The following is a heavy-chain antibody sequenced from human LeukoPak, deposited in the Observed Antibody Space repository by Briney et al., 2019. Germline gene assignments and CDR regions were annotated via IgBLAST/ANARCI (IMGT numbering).Heavy chain of an antibody. D-gene: IGHD3-22*01. Sequence: GGSLRLSCAASGFTFSSYAMSWVRQAPGKGLEWVSAISGSGGSTYYADSVKGRFTISRDNAKNSLYLQMNSLRAEDTAVYYCARNYYYDSSGYSYYYYMDVWGKGTTVTVSS. CDR2: ISGSGGST. CDR1: GFTFSSYA. CDR3: ARNYYYDSSGYSYYYYMDV. V-gene: IGHV3-23*01. J-gene: IGHJ6*03.